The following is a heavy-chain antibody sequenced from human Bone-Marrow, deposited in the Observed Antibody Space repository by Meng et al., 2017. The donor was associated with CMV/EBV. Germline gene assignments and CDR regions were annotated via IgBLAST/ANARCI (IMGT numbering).Heavy chain of an antibody. D-gene: IGHD6-6*01. J-gene: IGHJ4*02. CDR3: ARGLIAARLDY. CDR2: ISWNSGSI. V-gene: IGHV3-9*01. Sequence: GGSLRLSCAASGFTFDDYAMHWVRQAPGKGLEWVSGISWNSGSIGYADSVKGRFTISRDNAKNSLYLQMNSLRAEDTAVYYCARGLIAARLDYWGQGTLVTVSS. CDR1: GFTFDDYA.